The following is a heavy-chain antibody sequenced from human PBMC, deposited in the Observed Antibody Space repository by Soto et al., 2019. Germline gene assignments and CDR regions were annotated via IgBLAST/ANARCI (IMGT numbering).Heavy chain of an antibody. Sequence: PSETLSLTCTVSGGSISSYYWSWIRQPPGKGLEWIGYIYYSGSTNYNPSLKSRVTISVDTSKNQFSLKLSSVTAADTAVYYCASKGYGDTPFDYWGQGTLVTVAS. V-gene: IGHV4-59*01. CDR3: ASKGYGDTPFDY. CDR1: GGSISSYY. J-gene: IGHJ4*02. CDR2: IYYSGST. D-gene: IGHD4-17*01.